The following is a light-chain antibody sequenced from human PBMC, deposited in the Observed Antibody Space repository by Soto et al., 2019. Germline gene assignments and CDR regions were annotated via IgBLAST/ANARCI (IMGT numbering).Light chain of an antibody. J-gene: IGLJ1*01. CDR3: FSYTSGNTRV. Sequence: QSALTQPASVSGPPGQSITISCSGSSTDVGGYNYVSWYQHLPDEAPKLLIYEVSNRPSGISTRFSGTKSGNTASLTISGLQAEDEADYYCFSYTSGNTRVFGTGTRSPS. V-gene: IGLV2-14*01. CDR2: EVS. CDR1: STDVGGYNY.